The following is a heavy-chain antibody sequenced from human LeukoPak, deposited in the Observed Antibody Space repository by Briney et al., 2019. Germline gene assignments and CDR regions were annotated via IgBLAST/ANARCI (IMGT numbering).Heavy chain of an antibody. CDR1: GFTFSSYS. J-gene: IGHJ4*02. CDR2: ISSSSSTI. Sequence: GGSLRLSCAASGFTFSSYSMNWVRQAPGKGLEWVSYISSSSSTIYYADSVKGRFTISRDNAKNSLYLQMNNLRAEDTAVYFCARGHYHSTYWGQGTLVTVSS. V-gene: IGHV3-48*01. D-gene: IGHD1-14*01. CDR3: ARGHYHSTY.